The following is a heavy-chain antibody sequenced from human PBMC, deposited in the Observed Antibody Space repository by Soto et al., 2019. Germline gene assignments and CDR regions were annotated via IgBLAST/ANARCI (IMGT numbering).Heavy chain of an antibody. J-gene: IGHJ4*02. V-gene: IGHV3-7*01. CDR3: ARDLISAWYYYFDS. CDR2: VKEDGSER. Sequence: PGGSLRLSCAASGFIFSNYWMSWVRQAPGKGLEWVANVKEDGSERYYVDSVKGRFTISRDNAKKSLYLQMNSLRAEDTAVYYCARDLISAWYYYFDSWGQGTLVTVSS. CDR1: GFIFSNYW. D-gene: IGHD6-19*01.